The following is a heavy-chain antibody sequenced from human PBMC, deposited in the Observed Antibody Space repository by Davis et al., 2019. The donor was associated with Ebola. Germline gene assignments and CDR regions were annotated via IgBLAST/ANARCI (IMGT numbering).Heavy chain of an antibody. Sequence: MPGGSLRLSCTVSGGSVSSGSYYWSWIRQPPGKGLEWIGYIYYSGSTNYNPSLKSRVTISVDTSKNQFSLKLSSVTAADTAVYYCARVRIVVVPGATYYYYYGMDVWGQGTTVTVSS. D-gene: IGHD2-2*01. CDR3: ARVRIVVVPGATYYYYYGMDV. V-gene: IGHV4-61*01. J-gene: IGHJ6*02. CDR1: GGSVSSGSYY. CDR2: IYYSGST.